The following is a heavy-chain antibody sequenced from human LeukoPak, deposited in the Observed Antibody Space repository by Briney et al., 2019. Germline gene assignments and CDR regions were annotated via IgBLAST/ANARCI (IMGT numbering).Heavy chain of an antibody. V-gene: IGHV3-48*03. CDR1: GFTFSSYE. Sequence: GGSLRLSCAASGFTFSSYEMNWVRQAPGKGLEWVSYISSSGRTIYYADSVKGRFTTSRDNSKNTLYLQMNSLRAEDTAVYYCATEQWLDGNAFDIWGQGTMVTVSS. CDR3: ATEQWLDGNAFDI. J-gene: IGHJ3*02. D-gene: IGHD6-19*01. CDR2: ISSSGRTI.